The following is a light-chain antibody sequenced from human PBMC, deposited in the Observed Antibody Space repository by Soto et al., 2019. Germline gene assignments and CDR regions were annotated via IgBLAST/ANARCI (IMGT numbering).Light chain of an antibody. J-gene: IGLJ2*01. CDR3: CSYAGSNVV. Sequence: QSVLTQPASVSRSPGQSITISCTGTSSDVGSYNLVSWYQQHPGKAPKLMIYEGSKRPSGVSNRFSGSKSGNTASLTISGLQAEDEADYYCCSYAGSNVVFGGGTKLTVL. CDR1: SSDVGSYNL. V-gene: IGLV2-23*01. CDR2: EGS.